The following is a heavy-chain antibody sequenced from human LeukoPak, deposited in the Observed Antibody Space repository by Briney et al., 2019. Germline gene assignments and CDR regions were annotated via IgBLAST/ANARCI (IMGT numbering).Heavy chain of an antibody. Sequence: SETLSLTCTVSGGSISSYYWSWIRQPPGKGLEWIGYIYTSGSTNYNPSLKSRVTISVDTSKNQFSLKLSSVTAADTAVYYCARHPGLRYGFIDYWGQGTLVTASS. CDR1: GGSISSYY. CDR2: IYTSGST. V-gene: IGHV4-4*09. J-gene: IGHJ4*02. CDR3: ARHPGLRYGFIDY. D-gene: IGHD5-18*01.